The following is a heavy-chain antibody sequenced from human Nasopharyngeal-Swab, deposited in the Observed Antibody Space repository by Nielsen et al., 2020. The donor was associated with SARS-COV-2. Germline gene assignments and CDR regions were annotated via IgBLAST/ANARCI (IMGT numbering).Heavy chain of an antibody. CDR1: GGSFSGYY. D-gene: IGHD3-3*01. Sequence: SETLSLTCAVYGGSFSGYYWSWIRQPPGKGLEWIGEITHSGSTNYNPSLKSRVTISVDTSKNQFSLKLSSVTAADTAVYYCASVRAITIFGVVIERYGMDVWGQGTTVTVSS. V-gene: IGHV4-34*01. CDR3: ASVRAITIFGVVIERYGMDV. J-gene: IGHJ6*02. CDR2: ITHSGST.